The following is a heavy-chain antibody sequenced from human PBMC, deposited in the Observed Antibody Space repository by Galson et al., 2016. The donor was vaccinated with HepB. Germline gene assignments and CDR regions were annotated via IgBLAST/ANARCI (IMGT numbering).Heavy chain of an antibody. CDR2: ISGNGGRT. V-gene: IGHV3-23*01. CDR1: GFTFSDYA. Sequence: SLRLSCAAFGFTFSDYAMSWVRQAPGKGLEWVSGISGNGGRTYYADSVEGRFTISRDNSKNTLYLQMSSLRAEDTAIYYCAQSSYDYVWGSYRFDSWGQGTLVTVSS. D-gene: IGHD3-16*02. J-gene: IGHJ4*02. CDR3: AQSSYDYVWGSYRFDS.